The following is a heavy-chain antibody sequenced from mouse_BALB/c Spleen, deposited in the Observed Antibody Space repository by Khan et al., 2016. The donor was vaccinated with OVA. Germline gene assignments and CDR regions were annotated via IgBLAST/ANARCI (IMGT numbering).Heavy chain of an antibody. CDR3: ARGNGYYVWYFDV. CDR2: IWSGGST. Sequence: QVQLQQSGPGLVQPSQSLSITCTVSNFSLTSFGVHWVRQSPGKGLEWLGVIWSGGSTDSNAAFISRLSISKDNSKSQVFFKMNSLQVNDTAIYYCARGNGYYVWYFDVWGAGTTVTVSS. CDR1: NFSLTSFG. J-gene: IGHJ1*01. V-gene: IGHV2-2*02. D-gene: IGHD2-3*01.